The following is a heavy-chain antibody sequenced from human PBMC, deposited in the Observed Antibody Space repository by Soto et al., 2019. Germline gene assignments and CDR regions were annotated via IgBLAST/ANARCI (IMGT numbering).Heavy chain of an antibody. CDR1: GGTFSSYT. CDR2: IIPILGIA. CDR3: AREGMDFGMDV. V-gene: IGHV1-69*08. D-gene: IGHD2-8*01. J-gene: IGHJ6*02. Sequence: QVQLVQSGAEVKKPGSSVKVSCKASGGTFSSYTISWVRQAPGQGLEWMGRIIPILGIANYAQKFQGRVTITADKSTSPGHIELSSPRAEGTDVFYRAREGMDFGMDVWGQGTTVTVSS.